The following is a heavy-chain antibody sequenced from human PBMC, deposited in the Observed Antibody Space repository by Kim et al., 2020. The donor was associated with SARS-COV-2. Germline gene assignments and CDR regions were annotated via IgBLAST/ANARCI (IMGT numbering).Heavy chain of an antibody. CDR2: ITGSGDAT. V-gene: IGHV3-23*01. CDR3: AKDPHSSGYFYGMDV. CDR1: GFTFSSYA. Sequence: GGSLRLSCAPSGFTFSSYAMAWVRQAPGKGLESVSSITGSGDATNYADSVKGRFTISRDNSRNTLHLQMNILRAEDTAVYYCAKDPHSSGYFYGMDVWGQGTTVTVSS. J-gene: IGHJ6*02. D-gene: IGHD3-22*01.